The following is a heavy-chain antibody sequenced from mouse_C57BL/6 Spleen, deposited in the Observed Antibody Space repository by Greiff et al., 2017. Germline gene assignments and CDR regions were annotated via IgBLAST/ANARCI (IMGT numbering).Heavy chain of an antibody. D-gene: IGHD1-2*01. CDR2: ISDGGSST. J-gene: IGHJ2*01. Sequence: EVQLVESGGGLVKPGGSLKLSCAASGFTFSSYAMSWVHQTPDKRLEWVATISDGGSSTYYPDNVKGRFTISRDNAKNNLYLQMSHLKSEDTAIYYCARDYYGLYYFAYWGQGTTLTVSS. CDR3: ARDYYGLYYFAY. CDR1: GFTFSSYA. V-gene: IGHV5-4*01.